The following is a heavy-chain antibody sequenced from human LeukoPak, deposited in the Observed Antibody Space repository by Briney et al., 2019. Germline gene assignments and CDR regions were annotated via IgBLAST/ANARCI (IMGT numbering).Heavy chain of an antibody. CDR3: ARHLYYSASAFWYIDL. CDR1: GYSISSGYY. D-gene: IGHD3-10*01. V-gene: IGHV4-38-2*02. Sequence: SETLSLTCTVSGYSISSGYYWGWIRQPPGKGLEWIGSIYHSGTTYYNPSLKSRVTISVDTSKNQFSLNLSSVTATDTAQYYCARHLYYSASAFWYIDLWGRGTLVIVSP. CDR2: IYHSGTT. J-gene: IGHJ2*01.